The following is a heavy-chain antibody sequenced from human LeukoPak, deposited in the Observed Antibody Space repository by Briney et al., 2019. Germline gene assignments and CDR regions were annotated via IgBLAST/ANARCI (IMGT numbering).Heavy chain of an antibody. Sequence: GASVKVSCKASGYTFTSYYMHWVRQAPGQGLEWKGMINPGGGSTNYAQKFQGRVTMTRDTSTSTVYMELSSLKSEDTAVYYCARATAAGRKFDYWGQGTLVTVSS. J-gene: IGHJ4*02. CDR2: INPGGGST. D-gene: IGHD6-13*01. V-gene: IGHV1-46*01. CDR3: ARATAAGRKFDY. CDR1: GYTFTSYY.